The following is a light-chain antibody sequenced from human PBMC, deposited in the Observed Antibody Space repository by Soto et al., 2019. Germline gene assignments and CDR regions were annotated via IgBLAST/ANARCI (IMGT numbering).Light chain of an antibody. V-gene: IGKV3-15*01. J-gene: IGKJ1*01. CDR2: GAS. CDR1: QSVSSN. Sequence: EIVMTQSPATLSVSPGGRATLSCRASQSVSSNLAWYQQKPGQAPRLLIYGASIRATGIPARFSGSGSGTDFTLTISSLQSEDFAVYYCQHYNNWPPWTFGQGTKVEIK. CDR3: QHYNNWPPWT.